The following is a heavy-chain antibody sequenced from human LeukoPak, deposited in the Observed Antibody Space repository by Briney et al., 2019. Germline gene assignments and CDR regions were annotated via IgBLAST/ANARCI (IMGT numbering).Heavy chain of an antibody. Sequence: GGSLRLSCAASGFTFSSYAMSWVRQAPGKGLEWVSAISGSGGSTYYADSVKGRFTISRDNSKNTLYLQMNSLRAEDTAVYYCAKVPYCDFWSGYYKQYYFDYWGQGTLVTVSS. D-gene: IGHD3-3*01. J-gene: IGHJ4*02. CDR3: AKVPYCDFWSGYYKQYYFDY. CDR1: GFTFSSYA. CDR2: ISGSGGST. V-gene: IGHV3-23*01.